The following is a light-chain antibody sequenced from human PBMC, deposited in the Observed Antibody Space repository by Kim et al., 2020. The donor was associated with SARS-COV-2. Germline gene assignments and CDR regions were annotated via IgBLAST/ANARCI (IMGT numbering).Light chain of an antibody. CDR1: KLGDKY. CDR2: QDS. J-gene: IGLJ2*01. CDR3: QAWDSSTDVV. Sequence: VSPEQTTSITCSGDKLGDKYACWYQQKPGQSPVLVIYQDSKRPSGIPERFSGSNSGNTATLTISGTQAMDEADYFCQAWDSSTDVVFGGGTQLTVL. V-gene: IGLV3-1*01.